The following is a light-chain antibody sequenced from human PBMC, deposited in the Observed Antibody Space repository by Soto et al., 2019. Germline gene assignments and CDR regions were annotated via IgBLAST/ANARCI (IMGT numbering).Light chain of an antibody. Sequence: DIVMTQSPDSLTVSLGERATINCKSSQSVLYYSNNKNYLAWYQQKPGQPPKLLIYWASTRESGVPDRFSGSGSGTDFTLTISSLQAEDGSVYYCQQYFSTPFSFGPGNTVDIK. J-gene: IGKJ3*01. V-gene: IGKV4-1*01. CDR2: WAS. CDR3: QQYFSTPFS. CDR1: QSVLYYSNNKNY.